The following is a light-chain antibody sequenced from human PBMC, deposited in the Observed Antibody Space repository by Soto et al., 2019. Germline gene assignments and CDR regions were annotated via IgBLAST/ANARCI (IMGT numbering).Light chain of an antibody. CDR1: QSINTY. CDR3: QQSYSNSWT. V-gene: IGKV1-39*01. CDR2: AAF. Sequence: DFQLTQSPSSLSASVGDRVTITCRASQSINTYLNWYQQKPGRAPKLLIYAAFRVQSGVPSRFSGSGSGTDFTLTIESLQVEDFATYYCQQSYSNSWTFGQGTKVEFK. J-gene: IGKJ1*01.